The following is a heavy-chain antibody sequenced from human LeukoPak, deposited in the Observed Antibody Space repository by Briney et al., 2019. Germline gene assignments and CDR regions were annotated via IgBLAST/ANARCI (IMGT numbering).Heavy chain of an antibody. CDR2: MYSSGTT. Sequence: SQTLSLTCTVSGASISSGDYYWSWIRQPPGKGLEWIGYMYSSGTTYYNPSLKSRLTISVDTSKNQFSLKLTSVTAADTAVFYCARLTLASGSYYIRDYWGQGTLVTVSS. CDR3: ARLTLASGSYYIRDY. V-gene: IGHV4-30-4*08. CDR1: GASISSGDYY. D-gene: IGHD1-26*01. J-gene: IGHJ4*02.